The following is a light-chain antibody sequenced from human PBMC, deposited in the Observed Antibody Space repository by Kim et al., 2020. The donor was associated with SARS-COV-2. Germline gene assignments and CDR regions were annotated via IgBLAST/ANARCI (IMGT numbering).Light chain of an antibody. CDR2: GAS. V-gene: IGKV3-20*01. Sequence: APGERATISCRATQSVSSSSFTWYQQNSGQAPRLLIYGASSRATGIPDRFSGSGSGTDFTLTISRLEPEDFAVYYCQQYGSSSWTFGQGTKVDIK. CDR1: QSVSSSS. J-gene: IGKJ1*01. CDR3: QQYGSSSWT.